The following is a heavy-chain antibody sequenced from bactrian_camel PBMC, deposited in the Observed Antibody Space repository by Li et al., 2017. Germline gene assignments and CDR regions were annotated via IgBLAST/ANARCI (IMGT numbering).Heavy chain of an antibody. CDR1: GSTFWTYS. CDR3: ACSNRRLSSFRSFFVQDFPY. Sequence: HVQLVESGGGSVQAGGSLKLSCAASGSTFWTYSMAWFRQAPGKEREGVAAVAINSGTVYADSVKGRFTISRDIAKNTLYLQMNSLKPEDTAMYYCACSNRRLSSFRSFFVQDFPYWGQGTQVTVS. V-gene: IGHV3S55*01. D-gene: IGHD3*01. J-gene: IGHJ6*01. CDR2: VAINSGT.